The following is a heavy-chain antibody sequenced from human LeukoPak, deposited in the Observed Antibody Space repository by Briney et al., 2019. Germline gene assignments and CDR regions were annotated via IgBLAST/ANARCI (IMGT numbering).Heavy chain of an antibody. CDR2: INPNSGDT. Sequence: GASVKVSCTASGYTFTGYSMRWVRQAPGQGLEWMGWINPNSGDTHYAQKFQGRVTMTRDTSISTAYMELSKLTSDDTALYCAAAPITGETHYYYYYYMDVWGKGTAVTVSS. D-gene: IGHD7-27*01. J-gene: IGHJ6*03. CDR1: GYTFTGYS. CDR3: AAPITGETHYYYYYYMDV. V-gene: IGHV1-2*02.